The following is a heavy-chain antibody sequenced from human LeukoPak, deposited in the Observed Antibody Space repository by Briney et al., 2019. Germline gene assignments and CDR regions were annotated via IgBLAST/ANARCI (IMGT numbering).Heavy chain of an antibody. V-gene: IGHV4-4*07. CDR3: ARGGDYYDSSGYYSALDY. Sequence: SETLSLTCTVSGGSISSYYWSWIRQPAGKGLEWIGRIHISGSTNYNPSLKSRVTISVDTSKNQFSLKLSSVTAADTAVYYCARGGDYYDSSGYYSALDYWGQGTLVTVSS. CDR1: GGSISSYY. CDR2: IHISGST. D-gene: IGHD3-22*01. J-gene: IGHJ4*02.